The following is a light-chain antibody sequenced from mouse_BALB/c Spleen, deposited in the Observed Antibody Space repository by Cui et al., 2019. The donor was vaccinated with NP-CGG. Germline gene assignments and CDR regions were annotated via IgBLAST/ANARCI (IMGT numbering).Light chain of an antibody. Sequence: QAVVTQESALTTSPGETVTLTCRASTGAVTTSNDANWVQEKPDHLFTGLIGGTNNRAPGVPGRFSGSLIGDKAALTITGAQTEDEAIYFCALWYSNHWVFGGGTKLTVL. CDR2: GTN. V-gene: IGLV1*01. J-gene: IGLJ1*01. CDR1: TGAVTTSND. CDR3: ALWYSNHWV.